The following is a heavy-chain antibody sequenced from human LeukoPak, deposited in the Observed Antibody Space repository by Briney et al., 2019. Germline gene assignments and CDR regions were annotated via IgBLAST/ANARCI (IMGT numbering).Heavy chain of an antibody. D-gene: IGHD3-9*01. CDR2: ISSSSSYI. Sequence: PGRSLRLSCAASGFTFSSYSMNWVRQAPGKGLEWVLSISSSSSYIYYADSVKGRFTISRDNAKNSLYLQMNSLRAEDTAVYYCARDHADLRYFDWLGGYYYYYGMDVWGQGTTVTVSS. CDR1: GFTFSSYS. CDR3: ARDHADLRYFDWLGGYYYYYGMDV. J-gene: IGHJ6*02. V-gene: IGHV3-21*01.